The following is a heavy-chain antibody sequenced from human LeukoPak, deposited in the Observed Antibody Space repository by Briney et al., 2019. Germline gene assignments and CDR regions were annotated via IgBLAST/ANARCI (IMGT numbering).Heavy chain of an antibody. D-gene: IGHD3-16*01. CDR1: GFTFSNAW. V-gene: IGHV3-74*01. J-gene: IGHJ4*02. CDR3: ARGGSYGDY. CDR2: VNPDGSSV. Sequence: GGSLRLSCAASGFTFSNAWMSWVRQAPGKGLVWVSRVNPDGSSVTYGDSVKGRFTSSRDNAKNTLYLQMNSLRAEDMAVYYCARGGSYGDYWGQGILVTVSS.